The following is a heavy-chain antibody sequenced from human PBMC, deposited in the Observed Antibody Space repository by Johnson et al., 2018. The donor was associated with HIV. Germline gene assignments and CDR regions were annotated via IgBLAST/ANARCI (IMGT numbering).Heavy chain of an antibody. CDR1: GLTFDDYA. CDR2: INWNGGRT. CDR3: ARDMVGATFDDAFDI. Sequence: VQLVESGGGLVQPGRSLRLSCAVSGLTFDDYAMHWVRQVPGKGLEWVSGINWNGGRTGYADSVKGRFTISRDNSKNTLYLQMNSLRAEDTAVYYCARDMVGATFDDAFDIWGQGTMVIVSS. V-gene: IGHV3-9*01. D-gene: IGHD1-26*01. J-gene: IGHJ3*02.